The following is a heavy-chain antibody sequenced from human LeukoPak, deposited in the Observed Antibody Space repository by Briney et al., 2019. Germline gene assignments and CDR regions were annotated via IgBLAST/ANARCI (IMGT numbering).Heavy chain of an antibody. V-gene: IGHV1-2*02. CDR3: ARDLRDSLNMIVAGFDY. CDR1: GYTFTGYY. CDR2: INPNTGST. J-gene: IGHJ4*02. Sequence: GTSVKVSCKASGYTFTGYYMHWVRQAPGQGHEWMGWINPNTGSTNYAQKLQGRVTMTRDTSISKAYMELSRLKSDDTAVYYCARDLRDSLNMIVAGFDYWGQGTLVTVSS. D-gene: IGHD3-22*01.